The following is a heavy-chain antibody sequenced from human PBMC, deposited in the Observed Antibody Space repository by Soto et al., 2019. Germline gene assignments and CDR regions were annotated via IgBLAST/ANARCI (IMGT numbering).Heavy chain of an antibody. CDR2: ISYDGSNK. CDR3: SRGPSSLTRFDY. J-gene: IGHJ4*02. Sequence: GGSLRLSCAASGFTFSSYAMHWVRQVPGKGLEWVAVISYDGSNKYYADSVKGRFTISRDNSKNTLYLQMNSLRADDTAVYYCSRGPSSLTRFDYWGQGTLVTVSS. V-gene: IGHV3-30-3*01. CDR1: GFTFSSYA. D-gene: IGHD2-2*01.